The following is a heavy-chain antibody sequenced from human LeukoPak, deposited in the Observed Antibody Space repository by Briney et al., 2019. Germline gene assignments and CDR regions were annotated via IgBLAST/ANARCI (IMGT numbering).Heavy chain of an antibody. CDR2: IYYSGST. Sequence: SETLSLTCTVSGGSISGYYWSWIRQPPGKGPEWIGYIYYSGSTYYNTSLRSRVSISIDTSENQFSLKLTSVTAAETAIYYCAGLYTVSRAIDYWGQGTLVIVSS. V-gene: IGHV4-59*08. CDR3: AGLYTVSRAIDY. CDR1: GGSISGYY. J-gene: IGHJ4*02. D-gene: IGHD2-2*02.